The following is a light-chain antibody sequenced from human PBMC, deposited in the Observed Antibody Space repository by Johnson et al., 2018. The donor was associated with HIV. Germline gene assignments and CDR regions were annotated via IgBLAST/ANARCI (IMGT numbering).Light chain of an antibody. CDR3: VTWDSNLGAYV. CDR1: SSNIGNNF. CDR2: DNN. Sequence: QSVLTQPPSVSAAPGQRVTRSYSGSSSNIGNNFVSWFRQLPLRAPKVLIYDNNMRPSGIPDRFSGSKSGTSATLGITGLQTGDEADYYCVTWDSNLGAYVFGTGTKVTVL. V-gene: IGLV1-51*01. J-gene: IGLJ1*01.